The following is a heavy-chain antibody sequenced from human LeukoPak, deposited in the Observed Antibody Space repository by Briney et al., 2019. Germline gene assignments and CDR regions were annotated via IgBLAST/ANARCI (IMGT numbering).Heavy chain of an antibody. D-gene: IGHD2-2*01. Sequence: ASVKVSCKASGYTFTSYDINWVRQATRQGLEWMGWMNPNSGNTGYAQKFQGRVTMTRNTSISTAYMELSSLRSEDTAVYYCASFERYCSSTSCPHNYFDYWGQGTLVTVSS. CDR1: GYTFTSYD. CDR3: ASFERYCSSTSCPHNYFDY. CDR2: MNPNSGNT. J-gene: IGHJ4*02. V-gene: IGHV1-8*01.